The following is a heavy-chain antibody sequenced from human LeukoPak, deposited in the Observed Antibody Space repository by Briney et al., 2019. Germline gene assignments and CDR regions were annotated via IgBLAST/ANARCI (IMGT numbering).Heavy chain of an antibody. CDR1: GFTFSTYS. J-gene: IGHJ4*02. CDR2: ISSSSDYI. V-gene: IGHV3-21*04. Sequence: AGGSLRLSCAASGFTFSTYSMNWVRQAPGKGLEWVSSISSSSDYIYYADSVKGRFTISRDNSKNTVYLQMNSLRAEDTAMYYCARKDSGWYDYWGQGTLVTVSS. D-gene: IGHD6-19*01. CDR3: ARKDSGWYDY.